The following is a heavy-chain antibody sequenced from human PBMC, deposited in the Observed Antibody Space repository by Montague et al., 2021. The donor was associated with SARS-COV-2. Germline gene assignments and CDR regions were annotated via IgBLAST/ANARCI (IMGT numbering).Heavy chain of an antibody. D-gene: IGHD1-26*01. J-gene: IGHJ3*02. CDR1: GFTFSSYA. Sequence: SLRLSCAASGFTFSSYAMHWVRQAPGKGLEWVAVISYDGSNKYYADSVKGRFTISRDNSKNTLYLQMNSLRAEDTAVYYCARGAPYIGVGASSDAFDIWGQGTVVTVSS. CDR2: ISYDGSNK. V-gene: IGHV3-30-3*01. CDR3: ARGAPYIGVGASSDAFDI.